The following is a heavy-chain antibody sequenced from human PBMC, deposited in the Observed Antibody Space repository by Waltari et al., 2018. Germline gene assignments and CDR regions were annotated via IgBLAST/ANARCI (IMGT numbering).Heavy chain of an antibody. CDR2: IKQDGSEK. V-gene: IGHV3-7*01. J-gene: IGHJ4*02. D-gene: IGHD4-17*01. CDR3: VTGLTTVTAKDYFDH. Sequence: EVQLVESGGGSVQPGGYLRLACAASGRSFSNYWLIWVRQAPGKGLEWVANIKQDGSEKNYVYSVEGRFSISRDNAQNSLYLQMNSLRAEDTAIYYCVTGLTTVTAKDYFDHWGQGALVTVS. CDR1: GRSFSNYW.